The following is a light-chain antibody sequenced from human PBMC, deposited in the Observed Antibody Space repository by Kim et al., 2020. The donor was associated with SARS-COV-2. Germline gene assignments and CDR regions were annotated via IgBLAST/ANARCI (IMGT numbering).Light chain of an antibody. CDR1: SSDVGGYNY. V-gene: IGLV2-14*03. CDR3: SSYTSSSTLVV. CDR2: DVS. Sequence: GQSITISCTGASSDVGGYNYVSWYQQHPGKAPKLMIYDVSNRPSGVSNRFSGSKSGNTASLTISGLQAEDEADYYCSSYTSSSTLVVFGGGTKVTVL. J-gene: IGLJ2*01.